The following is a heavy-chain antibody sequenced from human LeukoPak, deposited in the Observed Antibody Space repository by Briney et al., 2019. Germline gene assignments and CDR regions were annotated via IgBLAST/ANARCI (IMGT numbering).Heavy chain of an antibody. D-gene: IGHD3-10*01. CDR2: IYITGST. Sequence: SETLSLTCTVSGGSISSYYWSWFRQPAGKGLEWIGRIYITGSTNHNPSLKSRVTMSVDTSKNQFSLKLSSVTAADTAVYYCARGIWFGELLGNWFDPWGQGTLVTVSS. J-gene: IGHJ5*02. CDR3: ARGIWFGELLGNWFDP. CDR1: GGSISSYY. V-gene: IGHV4-4*07.